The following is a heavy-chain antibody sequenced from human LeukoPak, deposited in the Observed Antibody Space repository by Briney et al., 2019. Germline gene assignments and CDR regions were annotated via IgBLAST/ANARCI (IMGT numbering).Heavy chain of an antibody. CDR3: ARRKSGSYPYMDV. J-gene: IGHJ6*02. D-gene: IGHD1-26*01. V-gene: IGHV3-48*04. CDR1: GFTFRNYG. Sequence: GGSLRLSCAASGFTFRNYGMAWVRQAPGKGLEWVSYISSSGSTIYYADSVKGRFTISRDNAKNSLYLQMNSLRAEDTAVYYCARRKSGSYPYMDVWGQGTTVTVSS. CDR2: ISSSGSTI.